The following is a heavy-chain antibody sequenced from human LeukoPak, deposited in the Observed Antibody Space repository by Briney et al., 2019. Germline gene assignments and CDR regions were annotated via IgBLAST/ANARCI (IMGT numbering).Heavy chain of an antibody. J-gene: IGHJ6*02. CDR2: IYTSGST. V-gene: IGHV4-4*07. CDR1: GGSISSYY. CDR3: AISTTVTPGGYYGMGV. Sequence: SETLSLTCTVSGGSISSYYWSWIRQPAGKGLEWIGRIYTSGSTNYNPSLKSRVTMSVDTSKNQFSLKLSSVTAADTAVYYCAISTTVTPGGYYGMGVWGQGTTVTVSS. D-gene: IGHD4-17*01.